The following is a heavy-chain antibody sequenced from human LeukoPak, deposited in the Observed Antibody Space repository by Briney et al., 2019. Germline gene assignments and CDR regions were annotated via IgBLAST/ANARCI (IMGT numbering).Heavy chain of an antibody. CDR3: ARSVDTSMVGDY. CDR1: GGSFSGYY. CDR2: INHRGST. D-gene: IGHD5-18*01. V-gene: IGHV4-34*01. J-gene: IGHJ4*02. Sequence: PSETLSLTCVVYGGSFSGYYWSWIRQSPGKGLEWIGEINHRGSTNYNPSLKRRVTISLDTSKNQFSLKLNSVTAADTAVYYCARSVDTSMVGDYWGQGTLVTVSS.